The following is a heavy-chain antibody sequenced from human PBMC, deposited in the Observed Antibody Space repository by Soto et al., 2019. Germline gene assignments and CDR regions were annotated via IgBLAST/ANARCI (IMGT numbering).Heavy chain of an antibody. CDR1: GFTFSSYA. CDR2: ISGSGGST. D-gene: IGHD1-20*01. V-gene: IGHV3-23*01. CDR3: AKDQSNWNRFPDY. Sequence: HPGGSLRLSCAASGFTFSSYAMSWVRQAPGKGLEWVSAISGSGGSTYYADSVKGRFTISRDNSKNTLYLQMNSLRAEDTAVYYCAKDQSNWNRFPDYWGQGTLVTVSS. J-gene: IGHJ4*02.